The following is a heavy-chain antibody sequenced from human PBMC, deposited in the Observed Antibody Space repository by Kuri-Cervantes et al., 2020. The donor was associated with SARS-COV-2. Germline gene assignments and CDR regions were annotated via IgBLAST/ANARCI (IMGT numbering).Heavy chain of an antibody. J-gene: IGHJ4*02. V-gene: IGHV3-30*18. CDR3: AKDRRWVGAEKYYFDY. CDR1: GFTFSSYG. CDR2: ISYDGSNK. D-gene: IGHD1-26*01. Sequence: GGSLRLSCAASGFTFSSYGMHWVRQAPGKGLEWVAVISYDGSNKYYADSVKGRFTISRDNSKNTLYLQVNSLRAEDTAVYYCAKDRRWVGAEKYYFDYWGQGTLVTVSS.